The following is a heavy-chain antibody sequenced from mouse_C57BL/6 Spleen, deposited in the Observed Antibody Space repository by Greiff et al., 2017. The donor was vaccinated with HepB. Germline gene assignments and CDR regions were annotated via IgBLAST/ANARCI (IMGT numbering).Heavy chain of an antibody. V-gene: IGHV1-53*01. Sequence: QVQLQQPGTELVKPGASVKLSCKASGYTFTSYWMHWVQQRPGQGLEWIGNINPSNGGTNYNEKFKSKATLTVDKSSSTAYMQLSSQTSEDSAVYYGTREGGCPHYYAMDYWGQGTSVTVSS. J-gene: IGHJ4*01. CDR3: TREGGCPHYYAMDY. CDR2: INPSNGGT. CDR1: GYTFTSYW.